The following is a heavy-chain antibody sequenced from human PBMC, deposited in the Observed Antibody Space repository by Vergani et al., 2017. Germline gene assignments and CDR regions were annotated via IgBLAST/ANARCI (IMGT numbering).Heavy chain of an antibody. CDR3: AKDSQAGYYYYGMDV. D-gene: IGHD6-13*01. Sequence: QVQLVESGGGVVQPGRSLRLSCAASGFTFSSYGMHWVRQAPGKGLKWVAVISYDGSNKYYADSVKGRFTISRDNSKNTLYLQMNSLRAEDTAVYYCAKDSQAGYYYYGMDVWGQGTTVTVSS. J-gene: IGHJ6*02. V-gene: IGHV3-30*18. CDR2: ISYDGSNK. CDR1: GFTFSSYG.